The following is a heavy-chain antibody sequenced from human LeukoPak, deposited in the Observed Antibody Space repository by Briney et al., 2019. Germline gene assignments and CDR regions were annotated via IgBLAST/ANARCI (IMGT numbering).Heavy chain of an antibody. CDR1: GGTFSSYA. CDR3: ARDRDYGSGISPGDDAFDI. CDR2: IIPIFGTA. J-gene: IGHJ3*02. V-gene: IGHV1-69*05. D-gene: IGHD3-10*01. Sequence: SVKVSCKASGGTFSSYAISWVRQAPGQGLEWMGGIIPIFGTANYAQKFQGRVTITTDESTSTAYMELSSLRSEDTAVYYCARDRDYGSGISPGDDAFDIWGQGTMVTVSS.